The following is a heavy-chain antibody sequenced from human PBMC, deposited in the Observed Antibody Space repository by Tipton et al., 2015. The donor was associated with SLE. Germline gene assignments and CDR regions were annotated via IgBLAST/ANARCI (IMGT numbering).Heavy chain of an antibody. J-gene: IGHJ4*02. Sequence: GSLRLSCAASGFTFSSYEMNWVRQAPGKGLEWVANIKQDGSEKYYVDSVKGRFTISRDNAKNSLYLQMNSLRAEDTAVYYCARDYDSSGYNDYWGQGTLVTVSS. CDR2: IKQDGSEK. CDR3: ARDYDSSGYNDY. CDR1: GFTFSSYE. D-gene: IGHD3-22*01. V-gene: IGHV3-7*01.